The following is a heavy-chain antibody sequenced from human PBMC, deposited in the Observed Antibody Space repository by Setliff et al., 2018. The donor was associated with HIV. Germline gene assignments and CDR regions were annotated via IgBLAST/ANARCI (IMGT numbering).Heavy chain of an antibody. V-gene: IGHV4-34*01. J-gene: IGHJ5*02. CDR1: GGSFSGYY. CDR3: ARGGPQYNWFDP. Sequence: KPSETLSLTCAVYGGSFSGYYWSWIRQPPGKGLEWIGEINHSGSTNYNPSLKSRVTISVDTSKNQFSLKLSSVTAADTAVYYCARGGPQYNWFDPWGQGTLVTVSS. CDR2: INHSGST.